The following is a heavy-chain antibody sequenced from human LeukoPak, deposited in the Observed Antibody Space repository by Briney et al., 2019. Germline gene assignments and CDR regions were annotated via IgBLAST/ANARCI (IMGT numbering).Heavy chain of an antibody. Sequence: ASVKVSCKVSGYTLTELSMHWVRQAPGKGLEWMGGFDPEDGETIYAQKFQCRVTMTEDTSTDTAYMELSSLRSEDTAVYYCATAFGGAGYSPDYWGQGTLVTVSS. J-gene: IGHJ4*02. CDR3: ATAFGGAGYSPDY. CDR2: FDPEDGET. D-gene: IGHD3-16*01. CDR1: GYTLTELS. V-gene: IGHV1-24*01.